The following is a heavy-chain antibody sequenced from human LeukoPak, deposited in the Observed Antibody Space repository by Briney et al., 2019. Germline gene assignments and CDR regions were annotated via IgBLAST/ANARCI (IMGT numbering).Heavy chain of an antibody. Sequence: GGSLRLSCAASGFTFSNAWMSWVRQAPGKGLEWVGRIKSKTDGGTTDYAAPVKGRFTISRDDSKNTLYLQMNSLRVEDTGIYYCTREWTPHHSFDIWGQGAKVTVAS. D-gene: IGHD3/OR15-3a*01. CDR2: IKSKTDGGTT. V-gene: IGHV3-15*01. CDR3: TREWTPHHSFDI. J-gene: IGHJ3*02. CDR1: GFTFSNAW.